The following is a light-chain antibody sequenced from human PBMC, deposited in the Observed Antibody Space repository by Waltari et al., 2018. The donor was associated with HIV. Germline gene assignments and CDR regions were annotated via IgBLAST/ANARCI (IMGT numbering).Light chain of an antibody. J-gene: IGLJ3*02. V-gene: IGLV1-47*01. CDR2: RNN. CDR1: SSNIGSNY. Sequence: QSVLTKPPSASGTPGQRVTISCSGSSSNIGSNYVYWYQQLPRTAPKLLIYRNNPRPCGVPCRFSGSKSGTSASLAISGLRSEDEADYYCAAWDDSLSGWVFGGGTKLTVL. CDR3: AAWDDSLSGWV.